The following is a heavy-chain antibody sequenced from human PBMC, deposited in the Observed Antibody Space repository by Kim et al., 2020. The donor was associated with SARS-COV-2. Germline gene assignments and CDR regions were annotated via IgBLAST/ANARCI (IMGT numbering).Heavy chain of an antibody. CDR1: GYTFTNYY. CDR3: GRTKGRNAYYHGLSV. V-gene: IGHV1-46*01. CDR2: LNPRDGST. J-gene: IGHJ6*02. Sequence: ASVKVSCKASGYTFTNYYIHWVRQAPGQGLEWVGMLNPRDGSTNYAQRFQVRLTLTTDTSTSTVFMELRSLSSDDTAVYYCGRTKGRNAYYHGLSVWGQG.